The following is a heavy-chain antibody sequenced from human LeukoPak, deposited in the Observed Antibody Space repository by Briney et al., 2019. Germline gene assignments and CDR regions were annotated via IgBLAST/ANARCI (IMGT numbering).Heavy chain of an antibody. CDR3: ARHVAHYYVLTGYYDYYYYYGMDV. D-gene: IGHD3-9*01. J-gene: IGHJ6*02. Sequence: SETLSLTCTVSVASISSHYWSWIRQPPGKGPEWIGYVHYTGTTNYNPTLKSRVTISVDRTKNQFPLKLSSVTAADTAVYHCARHVAHYYVLTGYYDYYYYYGMDVWGQGTTVTVSS. CDR2: VHYTGTT. CDR1: VASISSHY. V-gene: IGHV4-59*08.